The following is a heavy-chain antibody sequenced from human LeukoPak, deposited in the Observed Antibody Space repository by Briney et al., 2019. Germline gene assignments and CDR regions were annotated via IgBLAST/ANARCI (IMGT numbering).Heavy chain of an antibody. V-gene: IGHV3-7*01. CDR3: ARGKGLDY. J-gene: IGHJ4*02. CDR1: GFSFTSYW. CDR2: IKQDGSEN. Sequence: GGSLRLSCAASGFSFTSYWMSWVRQVPGKGLEWLANIKQDGSENLYVDSVKGRFTISRDNARNSLYLQMNGLRAEDTAVYYCARGKGLDYWGQGTLVTVSS.